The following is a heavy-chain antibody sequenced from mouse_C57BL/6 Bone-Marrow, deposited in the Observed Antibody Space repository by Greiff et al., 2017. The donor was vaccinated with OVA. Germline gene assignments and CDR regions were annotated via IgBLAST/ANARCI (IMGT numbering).Heavy chain of an antibody. V-gene: IGHV1-81*01. CDR2: IYPRSGNT. D-gene: IGHD2-10*01. Sequence: VQLQQSGAELARPGASVKLSCKASGYTFTSYGISWVKQRTGQGLEWIGEIYPRSGNTYYNEKFKGKATLTADKSSSTAYMELRSLTSEDSAVYFCAGAYYPFAYWGQGTLVTVSA. J-gene: IGHJ3*01. CDR1: GYTFTSYG. CDR3: AGAYYPFAY.